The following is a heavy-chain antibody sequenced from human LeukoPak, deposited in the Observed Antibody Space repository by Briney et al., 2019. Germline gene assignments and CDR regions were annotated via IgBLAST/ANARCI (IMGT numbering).Heavy chain of an antibody. V-gene: IGHV3-53*01. CDR1: GFTVSSNS. CDR2: IYSDNT. D-gene: IGHD6-13*01. J-gene: IGHJ5*02. CDR3: ARYDTDSSSWYRSLGYNWFDP. Sequence: GGSLRLSCTVSGFTVSSNSMSWVRQAPGKGLEWVSFIYSDNTHYPDSVKGRFTISRDNSKNTLYLQMNSLRAEDTAVYYCARYDTDSSSWYRSLGYNWFDPWGQGTLVTVSS.